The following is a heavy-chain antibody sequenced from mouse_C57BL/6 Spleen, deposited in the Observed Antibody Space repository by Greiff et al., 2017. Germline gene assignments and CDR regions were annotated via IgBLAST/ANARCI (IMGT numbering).Heavy chain of an antibody. V-gene: IGHV1-69*01. CDR1: GYTFTSYW. Sequence: QVQLQQPGAELVMPGASVKLSCKASGYTFTSYWMHWVKQRPGQGLEWIGEIDPSDSYTNYNQKFKGKSTLTVDKSSSTAYMQLSSLTSEDSAVYTSARGDYYGSSHWYFDVWGTGTTVTVSS. J-gene: IGHJ1*03. CDR3: ARGDYYGSSHWYFDV. CDR2: IDPSDSYT. D-gene: IGHD1-1*01.